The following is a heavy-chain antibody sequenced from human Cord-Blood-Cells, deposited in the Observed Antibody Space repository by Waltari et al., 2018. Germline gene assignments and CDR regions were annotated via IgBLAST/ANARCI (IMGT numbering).Heavy chain of an antibody. CDR1: GGSISSSSYY. Sequence: QLQMQESGPGLVKPSETLSLTCTVSGGSISSSSYYWGWIRQPPGKGLEWIGSIYYSGSTYYNPSLKSRVTISVDTSKNQFSMKLSSVTAADTAVYYCATRLITGTDYWGQGTLVTVSS. CDR3: ATRLITGTDY. J-gene: IGHJ4*02. D-gene: IGHD1-20*01. CDR2: IYYSGST. V-gene: IGHV4-39*01.